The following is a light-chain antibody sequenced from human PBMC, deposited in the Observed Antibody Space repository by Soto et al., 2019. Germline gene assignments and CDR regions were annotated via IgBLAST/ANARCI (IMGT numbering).Light chain of an antibody. CDR3: QQRSNWPKT. Sequence: EIVLTQSPATLALSPGERATLSCRASQSVSSYLAWYQQTPGHAPRLLIYDASNRATGTPARFSGSGSGTDFTLTISSLEPEDFAVYYCQQRSNWPKTFGQGTKVDIK. CDR2: DAS. J-gene: IGKJ1*01. V-gene: IGKV3-11*01. CDR1: QSVSSY.